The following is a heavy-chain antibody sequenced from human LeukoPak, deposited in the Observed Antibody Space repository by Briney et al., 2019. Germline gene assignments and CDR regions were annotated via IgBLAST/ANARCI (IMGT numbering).Heavy chain of an antibody. CDR2: INWNSDTK. CDR3: AKDTGGNGAYFYAMDV. V-gene: IGHV3-9*01. D-gene: IGHD4-23*01. CDR1: GFAFHNYA. J-gene: IGHJ6*02. Sequence: GGSLRLSCVGSGFAFHNYAMHWVRRPPGKGLEWVSAINWNSDTKAYADSVKGRFTISRDRARNSLYLQMDSLRPEDTALYYCAKDTGGNGAYFYAMDVWARGPRSPSP.